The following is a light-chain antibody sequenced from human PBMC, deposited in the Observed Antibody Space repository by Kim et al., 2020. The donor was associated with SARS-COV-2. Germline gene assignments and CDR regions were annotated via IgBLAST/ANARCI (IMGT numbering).Light chain of an antibody. CDR1: QSLLHSNGYNY. Sequence: DIVMTQSPLSLPVTPGEPASISCRSSQSLLHSNGYNYLDWYLQKPGQSPQLLIYLGSNRASGVPDRFSGSGSGTDFTLKISRVEAEDVGFYYCMQALQTFTFGGGTKVDIK. J-gene: IGKJ4*01. CDR2: LGS. CDR3: MQALQTFT. V-gene: IGKV2-28*01.